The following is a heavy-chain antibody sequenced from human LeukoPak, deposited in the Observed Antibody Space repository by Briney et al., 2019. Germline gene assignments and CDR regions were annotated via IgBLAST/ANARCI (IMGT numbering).Heavy chain of an antibody. D-gene: IGHD3-10*01. Sequence: PGGSLTLSWTTSGFACSSESENRFRQAPGKGLEWVSSISSSSSYIYYADSVKGRFTISRDNAKNSLYLQMNSLRAEDTAVYYCARDSRTDYYGSGSQYGMDVWGKGTTVTVSS. V-gene: IGHV3-21*01. J-gene: IGHJ6*04. CDR3: ARDSRTDYYGSGSQYGMDV. CDR1: GFACSSES. CDR2: ISSSSSYI.